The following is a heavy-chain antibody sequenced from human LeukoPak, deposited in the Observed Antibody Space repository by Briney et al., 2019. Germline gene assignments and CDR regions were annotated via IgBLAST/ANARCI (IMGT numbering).Heavy chain of an antibody. J-gene: IGHJ4*02. CDR3: ARLVTAGQYGGNSLDY. D-gene: IGHD4-23*01. CDR1: GGSISSYY. Sequence: PSETLSLTCTVSGGSISSYYWSWIRQPPGKGLEWIGYIYYSGSTNYNPSLKSRVTISVDTSKNQFSLKLSSVTAADTAVYYCARLVTAGQYGGNSLDYWGQGTLVTVSS. CDR2: IYYSGST. V-gene: IGHV4-59*08.